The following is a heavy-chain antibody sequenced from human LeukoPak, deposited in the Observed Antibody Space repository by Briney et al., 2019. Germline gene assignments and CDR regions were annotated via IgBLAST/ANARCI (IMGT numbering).Heavy chain of an antibody. CDR2: INPNSGGT. V-gene: IGHV1-2*02. J-gene: IGHJ4*02. Sequence: ASVKVSCKASGYTFTGYYMHWVRQAPGQGLEWMGWINPNSGGTNYAQKFQGRVTMTRDTSISTAYMELSRLRSDDTAVYYCAREPIAAAGIDYWGQGTLVTVSS. CDR3: AREPIAAAGIDY. D-gene: IGHD6-13*01. CDR1: GYTFTGYY.